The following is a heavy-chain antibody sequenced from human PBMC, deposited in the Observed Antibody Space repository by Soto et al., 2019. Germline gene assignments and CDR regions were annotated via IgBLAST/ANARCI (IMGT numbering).Heavy chain of an antibody. CDR2: IANDGSNK. CDR1: GFTFKNYG. CDR3: ARHLWRDDYNWGYFDL. D-gene: IGHD4-4*01. J-gene: IGHJ2*01. Sequence: GGSLRLSCAASGFTFKNYGMNWVRQAPGKGLEWVAVIANDGSNKYYADSVKGRFTISRDNSKNTLYLQMNSLRAEDTAVYYCARHLWRDDYNWGYFDLWGRGTLVTVSS. V-gene: IGHV3-30*03.